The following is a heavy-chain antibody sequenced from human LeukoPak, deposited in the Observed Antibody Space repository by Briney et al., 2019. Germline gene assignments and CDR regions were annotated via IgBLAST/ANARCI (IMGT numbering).Heavy chain of an antibody. CDR1: GFTFSSYS. J-gene: IGHJ5*02. D-gene: IGHD5-18*01. Sequence: TSGGSLRLSCAASGFTFSSYSMNWVRQAPGRGLEWVSSISSSSSYIYYADSVKGRFTISRDNAKNSLYLQMNSLRAEDTAVYYCAAVDVDTAFPWGQGTLVTVSS. CDR3: AAVDVDTAFP. CDR2: ISSSSSYI. V-gene: IGHV3-21*04.